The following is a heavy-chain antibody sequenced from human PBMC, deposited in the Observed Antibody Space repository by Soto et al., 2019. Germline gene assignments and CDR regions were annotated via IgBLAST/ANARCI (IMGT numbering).Heavy chain of an antibody. D-gene: IGHD3-10*01. CDR2: IYPGDSDT. CDR3: ARLNYYGSGKPGVMDV. Sequence: GESLKISCKGSGYSFTSYWIGWVRQMPGKGLEWMGIIYPGDSDTRYSPSFQGQVTISADKSISTAYLQWSSLKASDTAMYYCARLNYYGSGKPGVMDVWGKGTTVIVSS. CDR1: GYSFTSYW. V-gene: IGHV5-51*01. J-gene: IGHJ6*03.